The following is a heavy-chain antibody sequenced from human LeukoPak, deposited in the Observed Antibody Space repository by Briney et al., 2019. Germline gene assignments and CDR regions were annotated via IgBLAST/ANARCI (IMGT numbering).Heavy chain of an antibody. J-gene: IGHJ4*02. CDR2: INHSGST. CDR1: GGSFSGYY. CDR3: ARGYGDYGFDY. V-gene: IGHV4-34*01. D-gene: IGHD4-17*01. Sequence: SETLSLTCAVYGGSFSGYYWSWIRQPPGKGLEWIGEINHSGSTNYNPSLKSRVTISVDTSKSQFSLKLSSVTAADTAVYYCARGYGDYGFDYWGQGTLVTVSS.